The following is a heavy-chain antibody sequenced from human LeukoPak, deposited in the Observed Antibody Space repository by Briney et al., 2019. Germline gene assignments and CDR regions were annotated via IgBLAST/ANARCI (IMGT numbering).Heavy chain of an antibody. Sequence: GGSLRLSCAASGFTVSDYAMSWVRRAPGKGLEWVSAISAGGGRTEYTDSGKGRFTISRDSSKNTLHLQMNSLRVEDTAVYYCAKGTYSDHPHYMDVWGKGTTVTVSS. CDR3: AKGTYSDHPHYMDV. V-gene: IGHV3-23*01. CDR2: ISAGGGRT. D-gene: IGHD4-17*01. CDR1: GFTVSDYA. J-gene: IGHJ6*03.